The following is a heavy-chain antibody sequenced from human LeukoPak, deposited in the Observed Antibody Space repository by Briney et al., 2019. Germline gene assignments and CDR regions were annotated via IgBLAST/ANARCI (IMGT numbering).Heavy chain of an antibody. CDR1: GFTFSSYS. CDR3: ARDLRYGDAFDI. Sequence: GGSLRLSCAASGFTFSSYSMNWVRQAPGKRLEWVSYISSSSSTIYYADSVKGRFTISRDNAKNSLYLQMNSLRAEDTAVYYCARDLRYGDAFDIWGQGTMVTVSS. J-gene: IGHJ3*02. D-gene: IGHD4-17*01. CDR2: ISSSSSTI. V-gene: IGHV3-48*01.